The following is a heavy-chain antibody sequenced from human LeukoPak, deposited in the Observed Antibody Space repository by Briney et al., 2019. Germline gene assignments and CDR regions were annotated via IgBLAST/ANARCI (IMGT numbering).Heavy chain of an antibody. CDR2: INSDGVTT. V-gene: IGHV3-74*03. Sequence: PGGSLRLSCAASGFTFSDYRMHWVRQAPGKGLVWVSRINSDGVTTTYADSVKGRFTISRDNAKNTLYLQMNSLRAEDTAVYYCGRGYGSASCDYWGQGTLVTVSS. J-gene: IGHJ4*02. CDR1: GFTFSDYR. CDR3: GRGYGSASCDY. D-gene: IGHD3-10*01.